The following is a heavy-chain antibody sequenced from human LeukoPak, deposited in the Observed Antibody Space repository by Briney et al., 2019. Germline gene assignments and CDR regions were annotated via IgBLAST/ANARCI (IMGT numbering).Heavy chain of an antibody. V-gene: IGHV1-8*01. CDR2: MXXXSGNT. D-gene: IGHD3-9*01. J-gene: IGHJ6*02. Sequence: XXWMGWMXXXSGNTGYAQKFQGRVTMTRNTSISTAYMELSSLRSEDTAVYYCARILRYFDWLLGDYYGMDVWGQGTTVTVSS. CDR3: ARILRYFDWLLGDYYGMDV.